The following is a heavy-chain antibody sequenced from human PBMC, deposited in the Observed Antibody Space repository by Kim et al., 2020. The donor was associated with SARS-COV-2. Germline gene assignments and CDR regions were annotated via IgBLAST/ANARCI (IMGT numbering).Heavy chain of an antibody. CDR2: IIPIFGTA. Sequence: SVKVSCKASGGTFSSYAISWVRQAPGQGLEWMGGIIPIFGTANYAQKFQGRVTITADESTSTAYMELSSLRSEDTAVYYCARVVRGFGELVAYDAFDIWGQGTMVTVSS. D-gene: IGHD3-10*01. CDR3: ARVVRGFGELVAYDAFDI. V-gene: IGHV1-69*13. J-gene: IGHJ3*02. CDR1: GGTFSSYA.